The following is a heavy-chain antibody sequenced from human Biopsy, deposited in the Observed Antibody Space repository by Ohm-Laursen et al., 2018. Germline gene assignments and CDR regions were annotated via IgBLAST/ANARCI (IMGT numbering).Heavy chain of an antibody. D-gene: IGHD6-19*01. Sequence: SLRLSCSASGFNFNDYAMYWVRQAPGKGLEWVSGISWNSNNIVYADSVKGRFTISRDNARNSLYLQIKSLRTEDTAFYYCAKDTFADLRGPSGWYGVDYWGQGTMVTVSS. J-gene: IGHJ4*02. CDR3: AKDTFADLRGPSGWYGVDY. V-gene: IGHV3-9*01. CDR2: ISWNSNNI. CDR1: GFNFNDYA.